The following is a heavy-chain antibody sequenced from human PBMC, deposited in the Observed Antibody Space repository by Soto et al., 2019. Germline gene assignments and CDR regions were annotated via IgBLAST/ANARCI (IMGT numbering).Heavy chain of an antibody. CDR2: IYATGTT. Sequence: SETLSLTCTVSGTSISGFYWSWIRKSAGKGLEWIGRIYATGTTDYNPSLKSRVMMSVDTSKKQFSLKLRSVTAADTAVYYCVRDGTKTLRDWFDPWGQGISVTVSS. CDR1: GTSISGFY. J-gene: IGHJ5*02. CDR3: VRDGTKTLRDWFDP. V-gene: IGHV4-4*07. D-gene: IGHD1-1*01.